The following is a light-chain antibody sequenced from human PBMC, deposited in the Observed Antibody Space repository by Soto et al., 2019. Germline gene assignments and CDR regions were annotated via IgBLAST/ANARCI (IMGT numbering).Light chain of an antibody. J-gene: IGKJ1*01. CDR1: QSVSSN. V-gene: IGKV3-15*01. CDR2: GAS. Sequence: EIVMTQSPATLSVSPGERATLSCRASQSVSSNLAWYQQKPGHAPRLLIYGASTRATGISARFSGSGSGTEFTLTISSLQSEDFAVYYCQQYNNWWTFGQGTKLEIK. CDR3: QQYNNWWT.